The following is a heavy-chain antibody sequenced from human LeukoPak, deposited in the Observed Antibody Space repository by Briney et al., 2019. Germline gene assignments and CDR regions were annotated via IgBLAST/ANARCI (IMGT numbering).Heavy chain of an antibody. CDR2: ISWNSGSI. CDR3: ASSPYNWNDGGNWFDP. V-gene: IGHV3-9*01. CDR1: GFTFDDYA. D-gene: IGHD1-1*01. Sequence: GGSLRLSCAASGFTFDDYAMHWVRQAPGKGLEWVSGISWNSGSIGYADSVKGRFTISRDNAKNSLYLQMNSLRAEDTALYYCASSPYNWNDGGNWFDPWGQGTLVTVSS. J-gene: IGHJ5*02.